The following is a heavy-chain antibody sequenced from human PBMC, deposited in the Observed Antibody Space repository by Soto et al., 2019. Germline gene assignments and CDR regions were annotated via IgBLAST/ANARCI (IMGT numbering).Heavy chain of an antibody. J-gene: IGHJ4*02. D-gene: IGHD3-22*01. CDR3: ARGDYYDSSGYYYATTIFDY. V-gene: IGHV4-31*03. CDR2: IYYSGST. CDR1: GGSISSGGYY. Sequence: SLTCTVSGGSISSGGYYWSWIRQHPGKGLEWIGYIYYSGSTYYNPSLKSRVTISVDTSKNQFSLKLSSVTAADTAVYYCARGDYYDSSGYYYATTIFDYWGQGTLVTVSS.